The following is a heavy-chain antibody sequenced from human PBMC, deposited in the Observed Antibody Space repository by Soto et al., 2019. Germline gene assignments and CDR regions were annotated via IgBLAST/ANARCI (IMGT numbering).Heavy chain of an antibody. J-gene: IGHJ4*02. CDR1: GFTFSSYA. Sequence: EVQLLESGGGLVQPGGSLRLSCAASGFTFSSYAMSWVRQAPGKGLEWVSAISGSGGSTYYADSVKGRYTISRDNSKNTLYLQMNSLRAEDTAVYYCAKDPLYCSGGSCPTAYFDYWGQGTLVTVSS. V-gene: IGHV3-23*01. CDR3: AKDPLYCSGGSCPTAYFDY. D-gene: IGHD2-15*01. CDR2: ISGSGGST.